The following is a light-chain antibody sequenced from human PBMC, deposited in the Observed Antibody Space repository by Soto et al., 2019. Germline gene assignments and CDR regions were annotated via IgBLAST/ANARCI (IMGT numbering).Light chain of an antibody. V-gene: IGKV3-20*01. J-gene: IGKJ1*01. CDR2: GAF. CDR3: QQYHKSPRT. CDR1: QTVGGDY. Sequence: IVLTQSPGTLSLSPRESATLSCSASQTVGGDYLAWYQQKPGQAPRLHIYGAFNRAAGTPDRFSGSGSGTDFTLTITRLEPEDFAVYYCQQYHKSPRTFGQGTKV.